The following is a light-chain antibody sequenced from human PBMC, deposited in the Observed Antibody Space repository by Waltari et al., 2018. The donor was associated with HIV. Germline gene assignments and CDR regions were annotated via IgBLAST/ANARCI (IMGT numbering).Light chain of an antibody. Sequence: QSALTQPHSVSGSPGQSVNISCTGTNNDVGGYDYVSWYQQHPDKAPKLIIYDVIKRPSGVSVRFSGSKSGNTASLTISGLRAEDEADYYCCSFTGSYTSYSFGTETKVTVL. J-gene: IGLJ1*01. CDR1: NNDVGGYDY. CDR2: DVI. CDR3: CSFTGSYTSYS. V-gene: IGLV2-11*01.